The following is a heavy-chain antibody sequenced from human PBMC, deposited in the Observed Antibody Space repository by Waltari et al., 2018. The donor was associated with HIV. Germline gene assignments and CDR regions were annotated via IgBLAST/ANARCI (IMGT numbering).Heavy chain of an antibody. V-gene: IGHV1-8*01. D-gene: IGHD2-2*01. CDR1: GYTFTSYD. Sequence: QVKLVQSGAEVKKPGASVKVSCEASGYTFTSYDIKWGRQPTGQGLEWMGWMNTNSGNTGCAQKFKRNVTMTRNTSIRTAYMELCSLRAEDTAVYYCSRGWAKEPAGIVVEYVWGQGTTVTVSS. J-gene: IGHJ6*02. CDR2: MNTNSGNT. CDR3: SRGWAKEPAGIVVEYV.